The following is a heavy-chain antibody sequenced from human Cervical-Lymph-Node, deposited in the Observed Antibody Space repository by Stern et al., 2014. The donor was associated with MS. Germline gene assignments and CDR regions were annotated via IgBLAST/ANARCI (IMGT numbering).Heavy chain of an antibody. V-gene: IGHV1-18*01. J-gene: IGHJ1*01. Sequence: VPLVESGAEVKKPAASVKVSCKASGYTLTNNGITWARQPPGQGIEWMGWISAYNGNTNYAQKLQGRVTMTTDTSTSTAYMELRTLRSDDTAVYYCAREEDGDNWYFQHWGQGTLVTVSS. D-gene: IGHD4-17*01. CDR2: ISAYNGNT. CDR1: GYTLTNNG. CDR3: AREEDGDNWYFQH.